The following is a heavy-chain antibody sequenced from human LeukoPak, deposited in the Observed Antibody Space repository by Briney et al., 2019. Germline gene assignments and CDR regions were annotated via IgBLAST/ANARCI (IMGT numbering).Heavy chain of an antibody. CDR1: GGSISSSSYY. Sequence: SETLSLTCTVSGGSISSSSYYWGWIRQPPGKGLVWIGSIYYSGSTYYNPSLKSRVTISVDTSKNQFSLKLSSVTAADTAVYYCARLHLGYTYCGGDCPFDYWGQGTLVTVSS. CDR2: IYYSGST. D-gene: IGHD2-21*02. CDR3: ARLHLGYTYCGGDCPFDY. V-gene: IGHV4-39*01. J-gene: IGHJ4*02.